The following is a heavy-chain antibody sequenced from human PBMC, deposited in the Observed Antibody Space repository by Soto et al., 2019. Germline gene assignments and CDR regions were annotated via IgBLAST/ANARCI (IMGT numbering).Heavy chain of an antibody. D-gene: IGHD5-12*01. CDR2: IYYSGST. J-gene: IGHJ4*02. CDR1: GGSISSYY. CDR3: ASGPRVATVVY. Sequence: KTSETLSLTCTVSGGSISSYYWSWIRQPPGKGLEWIGYIYYSGSTNYNPSLKSRVTISVDTSKNQFSLKLSSVTAADTAVYYCASGPRVATVVYWGQGTLVTVSS. V-gene: IGHV4-59*01.